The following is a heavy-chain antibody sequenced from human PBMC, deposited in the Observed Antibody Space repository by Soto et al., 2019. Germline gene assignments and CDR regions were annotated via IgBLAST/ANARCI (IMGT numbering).Heavy chain of an antibody. Sequence: QVQLVQSGAEVKKPGSSVKVSCKASGGTFSSYTISWVRQAPGQGLEWMGRIIPILGIANYAQMFQGRVTITADKSTSTAYMELSSLRSEDTAVYYCARGLHYDSISLDDYWGQGTLVTVSS. V-gene: IGHV1-69*02. J-gene: IGHJ4*02. CDR1: GGTFSSYT. D-gene: IGHD3-22*01. CDR3: ARGLHYDSISLDDY. CDR2: IIPILGIA.